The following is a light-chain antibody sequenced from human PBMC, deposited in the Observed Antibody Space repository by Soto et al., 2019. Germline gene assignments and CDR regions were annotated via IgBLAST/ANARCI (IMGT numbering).Light chain of an antibody. J-gene: IGKJ4*01. CDR3: LQDYNYPLT. V-gene: IGKV1-5*03. Sequence: DIQMTQSPSTLSASVRDRVTITCRASQTISSWLAWYQQKPGKAPKLLIYKASTLKSGVPSRFSGSGSGTEFTLTISSLQPDDFATYYCLQDYNYPLTFGGGTKVDIK. CDR2: KAS. CDR1: QTISSW.